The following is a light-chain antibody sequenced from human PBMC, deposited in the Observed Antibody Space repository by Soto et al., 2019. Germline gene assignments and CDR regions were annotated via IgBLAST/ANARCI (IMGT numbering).Light chain of an antibody. CDR2: AAS. CDR3: QQLNSYPRT. Sequence: DIQMTQSPSTLSASVGDRVTITCRASQSISSWLAWYQQKPGKATKLLIYAASTLQSGVPSRFSGSGSGTEFTLTISSLQPEDFATYYCQQLNSYPRTFGQGTKVDIK. CDR1: QSISSW. J-gene: IGKJ1*01. V-gene: IGKV1-5*01.